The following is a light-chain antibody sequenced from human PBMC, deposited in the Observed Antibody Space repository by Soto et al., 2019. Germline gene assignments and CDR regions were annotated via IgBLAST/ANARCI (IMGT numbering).Light chain of an antibody. Sequence: IQMPQSPSSLSASVGDRVTLACRASQSISSYLNWYQQKPGNAPKLLIYSASTLVRGVPSRFSGSGSGTEGNLTVSGMQPEDALTDYGQPAKSFPISVGKGPRLEIK. J-gene: IGKJ5*01. CDR2: SAS. V-gene: IGKV1-39*01. CDR1: QSISSY. CDR3: QPAKSFPIS.